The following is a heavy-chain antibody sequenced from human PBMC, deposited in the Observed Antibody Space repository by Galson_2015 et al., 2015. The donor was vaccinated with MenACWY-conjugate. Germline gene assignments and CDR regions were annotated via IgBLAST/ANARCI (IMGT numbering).Heavy chain of an antibody. CDR3: ARGGCSGGSCYLPLD. V-gene: IGHV1-69*13. CDR1: GGTFSSYA. CDR2: IIPIFGTA. D-gene: IGHD2-15*01. J-gene: IGHJ4*02. Sequence: SVKVSCKASGGTFSSYAISWVRQAPGQGLEWMGGIIPIFGTANYAQKFQGRVTITADESTSTAYMELSSLRPEDTAVYYCARGGCSGGSCYLPLDWGQGTLVTVSS.